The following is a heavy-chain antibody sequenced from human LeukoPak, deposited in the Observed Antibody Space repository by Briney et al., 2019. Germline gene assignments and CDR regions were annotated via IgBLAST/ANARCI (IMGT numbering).Heavy chain of an antibody. D-gene: IGHD3-22*01. V-gene: IGHV2-5*01. Sequence: KESGPTLVKPTQTLTLTCTFCGFSLSTSGVGVGWIRHPPGKTREWQALISWNDDKRYSPSLKSRRTITKDTSKNQVVLTMTNMEPVDTATYYCAHTYEYYGSSGPSGYFDYWRQGTLVSVSS. CDR2: ISWNDDK. CDR3: AHTYEYYGSSGPSGYFDY. CDR1: GFSLSTSGVG. J-gene: IGHJ4*02.